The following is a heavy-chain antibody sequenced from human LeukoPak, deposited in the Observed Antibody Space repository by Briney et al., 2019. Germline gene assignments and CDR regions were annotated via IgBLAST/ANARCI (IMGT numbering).Heavy chain of an antibody. V-gene: IGHV3-21*01. D-gene: IGHD5-18*01. Sequence: GSLRLSCAASGFTFSSYSMNWVRQAPGKGLEWVSSISSSSSYIYYADSVKGRFTISRDTAKNSLYLQMNSLRAEDTAVYYCASERGYSYALDYWGQGTLVTVPS. J-gene: IGHJ4*02. CDR1: GFTFSSYS. CDR2: ISSSSSYI. CDR3: ASERGYSYALDY.